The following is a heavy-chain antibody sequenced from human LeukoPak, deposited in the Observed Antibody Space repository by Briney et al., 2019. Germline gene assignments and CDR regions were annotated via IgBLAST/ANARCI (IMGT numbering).Heavy chain of an antibody. Sequence: ASVKVSCKASGYTFTSYGISWVRQAPGQGLEWMGWINTNTGDPTYDQGFTGRFVFSLDTSVSTAYLQISSLKAEDTAVYYCASAGGARGVTTFDYWGQGTLVTVSS. CDR3: ASAGGARGVTTFDY. J-gene: IGHJ4*02. CDR1: GYTFTSYG. D-gene: IGHD3-10*01. CDR2: INTNTGDP. V-gene: IGHV7-4-1*02.